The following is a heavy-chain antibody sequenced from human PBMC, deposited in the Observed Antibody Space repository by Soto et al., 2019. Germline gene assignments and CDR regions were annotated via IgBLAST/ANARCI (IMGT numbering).Heavy chain of an antibody. D-gene: IGHD2-2*01. CDR1: GGSISSSY. V-gene: IGHV4-4*07. Sequence: PSETLSLTCTVCGGSISSSYWTWTRPPAGKGLEWIGRIYASRSTNYNPSLKSRVTMSVDTSKNQFSLKRGSVTAADTAVYYCARACSSTSCYDVFDYWGQGTLVTVSS. CDR2: IYASRST. J-gene: IGHJ4*02. CDR3: ARACSSTSCYDVFDY.